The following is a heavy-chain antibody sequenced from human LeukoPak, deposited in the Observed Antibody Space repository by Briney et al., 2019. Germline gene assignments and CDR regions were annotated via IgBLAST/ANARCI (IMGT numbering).Heavy chain of an antibody. CDR1: GGSFSGYY. Sequence: SETLSPTCAVYGGSFSGYYWSWIRQPPGKGLEWIGEINHSGSTNYNPSLKSRVTISVDTSKNQFSLSLSSVTAADTAVYYCARVLEGSSGQHWYFDLWGRGTLVTVSS. D-gene: IGHD6-19*01. CDR3: ARVLEGSSGQHWYFDL. J-gene: IGHJ2*01. CDR2: INHSGST. V-gene: IGHV4-34*01.